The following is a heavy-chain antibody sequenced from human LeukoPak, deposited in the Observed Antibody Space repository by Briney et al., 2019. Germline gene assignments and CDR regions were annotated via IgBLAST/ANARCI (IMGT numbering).Heavy chain of an antibody. CDR3: ARDHRMITFGGVIEVFDY. CDR2: INSDGSST. CDR1: GFTFSSYW. V-gene: IGHV3-74*01. Sequence: GGSLRLSCAASGFTFSSYWMHWVRQAPGKGLVWVSRINSDGSSTSYADSVKGRFTISRDNAKNTLYLQMNSLRAEDTAVYYCARDHRMITFGGVIEVFDYWGQGTPVTVSS. J-gene: IGHJ4*02. D-gene: IGHD3-16*02.